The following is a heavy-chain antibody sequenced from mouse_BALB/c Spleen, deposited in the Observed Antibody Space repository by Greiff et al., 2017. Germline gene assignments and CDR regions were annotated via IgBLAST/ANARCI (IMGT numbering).Heavy chain of an antibody. CDR2: ISSGGGNT. V-gene: IGHV5-9*03. Sequence: EVMLVESGGGLVKPGGSLKLSCAASGFTFSSYTMSWVRQTPEKRLEWVATISSGGGNTYYPDSVKGRFTISRDNAKNNLYLQMSSLRSEDTALYYCARSPRYGNYVYYAMDYWGQGTSVTVSS. CDR1: GFTFSSYT. CDR3: ARSPRYGNYVYYAMDY. D-gene: IGHD2-10*02. J-gene: IGHJ4*01.